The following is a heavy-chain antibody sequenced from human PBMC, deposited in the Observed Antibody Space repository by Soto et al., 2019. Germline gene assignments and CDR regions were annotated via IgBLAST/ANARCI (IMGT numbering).Heavy chain of an antibody. CDR1: RGTFNRYA. D-gene: IGHD5-18*01. Sequence: QVQLVQSGAEVKKPGSSVKVSCLASRGTFNRYAINWVRQAPVHGLEWLGALVPQFGTPNYAQKFQDRVTIVADESTNTTSMELRGLTSDDTAVYYCARQNRDTPMVPFDVWGQGTLVTVSS. CDR3: ARQNRDTPMVPFDV. J-gene: IGHJ4*02. CDR2: LVPQFGTP. V-gene: IGHV1-69*01.